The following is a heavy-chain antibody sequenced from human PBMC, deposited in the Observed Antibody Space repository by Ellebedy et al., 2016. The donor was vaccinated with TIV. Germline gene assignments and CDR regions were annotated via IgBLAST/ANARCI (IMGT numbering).Heavy chain of an antibody. V-gene: IGHV4-59*01. CDR2: IYYNEKT. J-gene: IGHJ2*01. Sequence: MPSETLSLTCTVSGGSISSYYWSWIRQPPGKGLEWIGYIYYNEKTYYNPSLKSRVTISIDTSKNQFSLKLSSVPAADTAVYYCARDSLYGYWYFDLWGRGTLVTVSS. D-gene: IGHD2-2*02. CDR1: GGSISSYY. CDR3: ARDSLYGYWYFDL.